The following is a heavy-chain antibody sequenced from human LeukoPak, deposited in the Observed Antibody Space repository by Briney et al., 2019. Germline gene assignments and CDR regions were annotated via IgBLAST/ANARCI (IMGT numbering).Heavy chain of an antibody. D-gene: IGHD7-27*01. CDR1: GGSFSGYY. CDR3: AVNWGTEY. J-gene: IGHJ4*02. Sequence: ETLSLTCAVYGGSFSGYYWGWIRQPPGKGLEWIGEINHSGSTNYNPSLKSRVTISVDTSKNQFSLKLSSVTAEQTAVYYCAVNWGTEYWGQGTMVTVSS. V-gene: IGHV4-34*01. CDR2: INHSGST.